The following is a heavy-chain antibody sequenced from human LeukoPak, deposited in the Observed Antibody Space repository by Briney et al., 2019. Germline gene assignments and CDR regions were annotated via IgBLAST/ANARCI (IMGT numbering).Heavy chain of an antibody. J-gene: IGHJ3*01. CDR1: GGSISSTSYY. CDR3: AKAGVRYFDSSGLYAFDF. V-gene: IGHV4-39*01. Sequence: SETLSLTCAVSGGSISSTSYYWAWIRQPPGKGLEWIGTIYYSGSTYHNPSLKSLVTLSVDASRNQFSLRLSSVDAADTAVYYCAKAGVRYFDSSGLYAFDFWGQGTTVTVSS. D-gene: IGHD3-22*01. CDR2: IYYSGST.